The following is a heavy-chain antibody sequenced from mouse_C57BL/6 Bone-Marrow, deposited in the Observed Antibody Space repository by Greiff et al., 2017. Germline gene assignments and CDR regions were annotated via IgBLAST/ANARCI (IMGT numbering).Heavy chain of an antibody. J-gene: IGHJ3*01. V-gene: IGHV1-19*01. CDR2: INPYNGGT. Sequence: EVQLQQSGPVLVKPGASVKMSCKASGYTFTDYYMNWVKQSHGKSLEWIGVINPYNGGTSYNQKFKGKATLTVDKSSSTAYMELNSLTSEDSAVYYCARRGLLFAYWGQGTLVTVSA. CDR3: ARRGLLFAY. D-gene: IGHD3-1*01. CDR1: GYTFTDYY.